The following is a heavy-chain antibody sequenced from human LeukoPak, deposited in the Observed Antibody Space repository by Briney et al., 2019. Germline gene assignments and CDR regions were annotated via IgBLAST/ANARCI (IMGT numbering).Heavy chain of an antibody. CDR3: ARDVRSSGWYNWFDP. J-gene: IGHJ5*02. V-gene: IGHV1-18*01. D-gene: IGHD6-19*01. CDR1: GYTFTSYG. Sequence: ASVKVSCKASGYTFTSYGISWVRQGPGQGLEWMGWISAYNGNTNYAQKLQGRVTMTTDTSTSTAYMELRSLRSDDTAVYYCARDVRSSGWYNWFDPWGQGTLVTVSS. CDR2: ISAYNGNT.